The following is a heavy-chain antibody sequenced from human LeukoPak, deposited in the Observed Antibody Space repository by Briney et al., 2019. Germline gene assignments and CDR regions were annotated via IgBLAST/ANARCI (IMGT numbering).Heavy chain of an antibody. D-gene: IGHD2-2*03. CDR2: IYYSGST. J-gene: IGHJ6*03. CDR3: ARGRPMDIVVVPASYYYMDV. V-gene: IGHV4-31*03. CDR1: GGSISSGGYY. Sequence: SQTLSLTCTVPGGSISSGGYYWSWIRQHPGKGLEWIGYIYYSGSTYYNPSLKSRVTISVDTSKNQFSLKLSSVTAADTAVYYCARGRPMDIVVVPASYYYMDVWGKGTTVTVSS.